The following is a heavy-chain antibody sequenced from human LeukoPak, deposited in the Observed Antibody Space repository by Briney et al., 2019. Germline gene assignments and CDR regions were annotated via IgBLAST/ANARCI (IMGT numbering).Heavy chain of an antibody. J-gene: IGHJ4*02. D-gene: IGHD3-22*01. V-gene: IGHV3-13*01. CDR2: IGSGYDT. CDR1: GFTFGSDD. Sequence: PGGSLRLSCAASGFTFGSDDMHWVRQVPGKGLEWVSGIGSGYDTYYQDSVKGRFTISREHAENSLYLQMNNLRAGDTAVYYCARGGYDSRGSYYGFVSWGQGTLVTVSS. CDR3: ARGGYDSRGSYYGFVS.